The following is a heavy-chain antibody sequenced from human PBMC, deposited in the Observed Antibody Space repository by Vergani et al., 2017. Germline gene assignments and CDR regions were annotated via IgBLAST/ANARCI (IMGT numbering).Heavy chain of an antibody. CDR3: ASGNSLGSY. V-gene: IGHV3-7*01. J-gene: IGHJ4*02. CDR2: IKAGGSEK. D-gene: IGHD1-7*01. CDR1: GFIFSSYW. Sequence: EVQLVESGGGLVQPGGSLRLSCAASGFIFSSYWMHWVRQAPGKGLEWVAAIKAGGSEKQYVDSVKGRFTISRDNAKKSLYLQMNSLRGEDTAVYYCASGNSLGSYWGQGTLVTVSS.